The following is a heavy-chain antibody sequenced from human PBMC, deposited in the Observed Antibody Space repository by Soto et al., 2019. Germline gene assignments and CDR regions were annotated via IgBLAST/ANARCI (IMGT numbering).Heavy chain of an antibody. V-gene: IGHV4-34*01. J-gene: IGHJ6*02. CDR3: ARCGRVLGVVIRYYYDMDV. D-gene: IGHD3-3*01. CDR2: INHSGSI. Sequence: SETLSLTCAVYGGSFSGYYWSCIRQPPGKGLEWIGEINHSGSINYNPSLKSRVAISVGTSRNQFSLKLSSVTAADTAVYYCARCGRVLGVVIRYYYDMDVWGQGTTFTVSS. CDR1: GGSFSGYY.